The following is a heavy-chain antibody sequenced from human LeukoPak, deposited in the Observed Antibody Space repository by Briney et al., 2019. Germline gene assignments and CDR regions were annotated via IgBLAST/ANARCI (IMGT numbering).Heavy chain of an antibody. CDR2: INHSGST. D-gene: IGHD6-13*01. CDR3: ARRSISAAAGTDY. Sequence: KPSETLSLTRAVYGGSFSGYYWSWIRQPPGKGLEWIGEINHSGSTNYNPSLKSRVTISVDTSKNQFSLKLSSVTAADTAVYYCARRSISAAAGTDYWGQGTLVTVSS. CDR1: GGSFSGYY. J-gene: IGHJ4*02. V-gene: IGHV4-34*01.